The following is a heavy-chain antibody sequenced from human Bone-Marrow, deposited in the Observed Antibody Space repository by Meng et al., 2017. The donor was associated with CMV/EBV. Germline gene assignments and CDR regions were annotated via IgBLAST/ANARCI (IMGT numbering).Heavy chain of an antibody. V-gene: IGHV1-2*02. CDR2: INPNSGGT. CDR1: GHTFNGYY. J-gene: IGHJ2*01. Sequence: EQAVQAGAEVKWPGALVTVSCKAAGHTFNGYYMHWGRQAPGQGLEGMGWINPNSGGTNHAQKFQGRVNMTRDTSISTAYMELSRLRSDDTAVYYCARIPRGYFDLWGRGTLVTVSS. CDR3: ARIPRGYFDL.